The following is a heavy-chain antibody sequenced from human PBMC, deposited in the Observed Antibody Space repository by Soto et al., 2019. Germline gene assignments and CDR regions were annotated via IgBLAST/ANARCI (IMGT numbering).Heavy chain of an antibody. Sequence: SETLSLTCTVSGGSISSSSYYWGWIRQPPGKGLEWIGSIYYSGSTYYNPSLKSRVTISVDTSKNQFSLKLSSVTAADTTVYYCARHRAVVVPYAFDIWGQGTMVTVSS. D-gene: IGHD2-21*01. CDR2: IYYSGST. V-gene: IGHV4-39*01. J-gene: IGHJ3*02. CDR1: GGSISSSSYY. CDR3: ARHRAVVVPYAFDI.